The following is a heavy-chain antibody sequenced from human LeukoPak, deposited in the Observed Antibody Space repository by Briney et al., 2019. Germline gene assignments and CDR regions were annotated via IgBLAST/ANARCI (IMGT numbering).Heavy chain of an antibody. Sequence: MTSATLSLTCTVSGGSLSSYYWSWIRQPAGKGLEWIGRIYTSGSTNYNPSLKSRVTMSVDTSKNQFSLKLSSVTAADTAVYYCARGEWLRYGYYYGMDVWGQGTTVTVSS. J-gene: IGHJ6*02. CDR1: GGSLSSYY. V-gene: IGHV4-4*07. CDR2: IYTSGST. CDR3: ARGEWLRYGYYYGMDV. D-gene: IGHD5-12*01.